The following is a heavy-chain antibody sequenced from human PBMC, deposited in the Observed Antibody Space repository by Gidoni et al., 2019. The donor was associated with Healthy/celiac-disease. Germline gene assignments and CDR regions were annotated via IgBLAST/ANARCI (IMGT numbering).Heavy chain of an antibody. D-gene: IGHD6-19*01. CDR1: GYTFTSYY. J-gene: IGHJ5*02. Sequence: QVQLVQSGAEVTKPGASAKVSCKASGYTFTSYYMHWVRQAPGQGLEWMGIINPSGGSTSYAQKFQGRVTMTRDTSTSTVYMELSSLRSEDTAVYYCARARRIAVAPGWFDPWGQGTLVTVSS. CDR2: INPSGGST. V-gene: IGHV1-46*01. CDR3: ARARRIAVAPGWFDP.